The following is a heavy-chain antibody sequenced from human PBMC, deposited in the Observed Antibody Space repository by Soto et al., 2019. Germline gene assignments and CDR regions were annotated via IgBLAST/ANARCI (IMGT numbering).Heavy chain of an antibody. CDR3: TTAGYYDTPTFDI. J-gene: IGHJ3*02. CDR1: GFTFSNAW. V-gene: IGHV3-15*01. D-gene: IGHD3-22*01. Sequence: GGSLRLSCAASGFTFSNAWMSWVRQAPGKGLEWVGRIKSKTDGGTTDYAAPVKGRFTIPRDDSKNTLYLQMNSLKTEDTAVYYCTTAGYYDTPTFDIWGQGTMVTVSS. CDR2: IKSKTDGGTT.